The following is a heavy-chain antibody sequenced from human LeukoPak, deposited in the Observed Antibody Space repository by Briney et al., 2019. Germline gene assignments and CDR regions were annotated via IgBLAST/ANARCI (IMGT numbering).Heavy chain of an antibody. D-gene: IGHD6-13*01. V-gene: IGHV3-33*01. CDR1: GFTFSSYG. J-gene: IGHJ6*02. Sequence: GGSLRLSCAASGFTFSSYGMHWVRQAPGNGLEGVAVIWSDGSSERYVDSVKGRFTISRDNSKNTLYLQMNSLRAEDTALYYCARGQPPSYYDMDVWGEGTTVTVSS. CDR3: ARGQPPSYYDMDV. CDR2: IWSDGSSE.